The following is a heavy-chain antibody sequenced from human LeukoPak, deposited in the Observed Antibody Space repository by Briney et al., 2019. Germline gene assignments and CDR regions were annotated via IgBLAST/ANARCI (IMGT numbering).Heavy chain of an antibody. CDR1: GGSISSSSYY. CDR2: IHYSGST. J-gene: IGHJ6*02. V-gene: IGHV4-39*01. Sequence: SETLSLTCTVSGGSISSSSYYWGWIRQPPGKGLEWIGSIHYSGSTYYNPSLKSRVTISVDTSKNQFSLKLSSVTAADTAVYYCARRANGMDVWGQGTTVTVSS. CDR3: ARRANGMDV.